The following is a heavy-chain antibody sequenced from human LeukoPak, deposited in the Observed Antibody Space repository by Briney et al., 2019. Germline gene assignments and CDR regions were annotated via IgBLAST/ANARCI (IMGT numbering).Heavy chain of an antibody. CDR1: GFTFSDYY. CDR2: ISSSGSTI. J-gene: IGHJ3*02. D-gene: IGHD3-3*01. V-gene: IGHV3-11*01. Sequence: GGSLRLSCAASGFTFSDYYMSWIRQAPGKGLEWVSYISSSGSTIYYADSVKGRFTISSDNAKNSLYLQMNSLRAEDTAVYYCARGGKRITIFGVVIPRSPHDAFDIWGQGTMVTVSS. CDR3: ARGGKRITIFGVVIPRSPHDAFDI.